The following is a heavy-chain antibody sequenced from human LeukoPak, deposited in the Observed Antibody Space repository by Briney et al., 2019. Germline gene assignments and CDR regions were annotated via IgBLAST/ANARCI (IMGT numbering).Heavy chain of an antibody. D-gene: IGHD3-10*01. CDR3: ARGASYYASGTFYP. CDR2: INPNRGST. CDR1: GYTFTDNY. J-gene: IGHJ5*02. V-gene: IGHV1-2*06. Sequence: EASVKVSCQASGYTFTDNYIFWVRQAPGQGLEWVGRINPNRGSTDHALKFEGRVTLTRDTSVNTVYVELSDLRSDDTAVYYCARGASYYASGTFYPWGQGTLVTVSS.